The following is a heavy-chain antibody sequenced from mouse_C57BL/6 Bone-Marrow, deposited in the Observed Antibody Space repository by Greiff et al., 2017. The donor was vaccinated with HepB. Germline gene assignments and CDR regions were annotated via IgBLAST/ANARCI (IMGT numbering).Heavy chain of an antibody. D-gene: IGHD2-3*01. V-gene: IGHV5-17*01. CDR1: GFTFSDYG. Sequence: EVQVVESGGGLVKPGGSLKLSCAASGFTFSDYGMHWVRQAPEKGLEWVAYISSGSSTIYYADTVKGRFTISRDNAKNTLFLQMTSLRSEDTAMYYCARSDGYTGFAYWGQGTLVTVSA. CDR3: ARSDGYTGFAY. J-gene: IGHJ3*01. CDR2: ISSGSSTI.